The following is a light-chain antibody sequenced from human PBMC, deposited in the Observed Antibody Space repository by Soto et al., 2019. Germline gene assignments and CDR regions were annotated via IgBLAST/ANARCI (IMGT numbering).Light chain of an antibody. CDR1: QSVLYSSNNKNY. CDR3: KQYYSPPALT. CDR2: WAS. Sequence: DIVMTQSPDSLAVSLGERATINCKSSQSVLYSSNNKNYLAWYQQKPGQPPKLLIYWASTRESGVPDRFSGSGAGTDFPPTIRSLQAEDVAVYYCKQYYSPPALTFGGGTRWRSN. V-gene: IGKV4-1*01. J-gene: IGKJ4*01.